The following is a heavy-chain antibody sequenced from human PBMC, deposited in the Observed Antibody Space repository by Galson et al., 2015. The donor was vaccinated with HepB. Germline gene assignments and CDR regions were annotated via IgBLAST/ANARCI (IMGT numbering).Heavy chain of an antibody. CDR2: FDPEDGET. D-gene: IGHD3-22*01. CDR3: ATTYPITMIVVPTDAFDI. V-gene: IGHV1-24*01. CDR1: GYTLTELS. Sequence: SVKVSCKVSGYTLTELSMHWVRQAPGKGLEWMGGFDPEDGETIYAQKFQGRVTMTEDTSTDTAYMELSSLRSEDTAVYYCATTYPITMIVVPTDAFDIWGQGAMVTVSS. J-gene: IGHJ3*02.